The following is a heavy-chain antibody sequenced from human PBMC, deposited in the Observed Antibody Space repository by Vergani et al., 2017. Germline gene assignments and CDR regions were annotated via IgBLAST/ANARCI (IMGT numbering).Heavy chain of an antibody. V-gene: IGHV3-21*01. CDR2: ISSSSSYI. J-gene: IGHJ5*02. Sequence: EVQLVESGGGLVKPGGSLRLSCAASGFTFSSYSMNWVRQAPGKGLEWVSSISSSSSYIYYADSVKGRFTISRDNAKTSLYLKMNSLRAEDTAVYYCARYGDYYSKPSTNWFDPWGQGTLVTVSS. D-gene: IGHD4-17*01. CDR1: GFTFSSYS. CDR3: ARYGDYYSKPSTNWFDP.